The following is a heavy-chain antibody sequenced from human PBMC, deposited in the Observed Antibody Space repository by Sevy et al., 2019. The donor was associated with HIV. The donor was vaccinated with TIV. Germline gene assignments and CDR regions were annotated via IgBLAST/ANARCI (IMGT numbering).Heavy chain of an antibody. V-gene: IGHV3-30-3*01. CDR2: MSYDGSNK. J-gene: IGHJ6*02. D-gene: IGHD2-2*01. CDR3: ARGDKGGYCISTSCSLYGMDV. Sequence: GGSLRLSCAASGFTFSSYWMSWVRQAPGKGLEWVAVMSYDGSNKYYADSVKGRFTISRDNSKNTLYLQMNSLRAEDTAVYYCARGDKGGYCISTSCSLYGMDVWGQGTTVTVS. CDR1: GFTFSSYW.